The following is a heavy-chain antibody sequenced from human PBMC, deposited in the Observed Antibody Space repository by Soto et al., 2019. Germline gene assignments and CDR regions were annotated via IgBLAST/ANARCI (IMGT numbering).Heavy chain of an antibody. V-gene: IGHV2-5*02. CDR2: IYWDDDK. J-gene: IGHJ4*02. D-gene: IGHD6-6*01. Sequence: SGPTLVKPTQTLTLTCTFSGFSLSTSGVGVGWIRQPPGKALEWLALIYWDDDKRYSPSLKSRLTITKDTSKNQVVLTMTNMDPVDTATYYCARTSRIVEYSSSFDYWGQGTLVTVSS. CDR3: ARTSRIVEYSSSFDY. CDR1: GFSLSTSGVG.